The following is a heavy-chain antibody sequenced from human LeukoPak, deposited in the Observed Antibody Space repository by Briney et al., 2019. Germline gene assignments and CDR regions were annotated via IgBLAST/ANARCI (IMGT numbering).Heavy chain of an antibody. V-gene: IGHV4-39*01. CDR2: IYYSGST. Sequence: SEALSLTCTVSGGSISSYYWGWIRQPPGKGLEWIGSIYYSGSTYYNPSLKSRVTISVDTSKNQFSLKLSSVTAADTAVYYCARPYYDILTGYKWFDPWGQGTLVTVSS. CDR1: GGSISSYY. CDR3: ARPYYDILTGYKWFDP. D-gene: IGHD3-9*01. J-gene: IGHJ5*02.